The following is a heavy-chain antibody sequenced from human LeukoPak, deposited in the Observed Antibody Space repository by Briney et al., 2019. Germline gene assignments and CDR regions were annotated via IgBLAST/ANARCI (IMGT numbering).Heavy chain of an antibody. J-gene: IGHJ3*02. V-gene: IGHV1-58*02. CDR1: GFTFSNSA. Sequence: SVNVSSKASGFTFSNSAMQWVRQARGQRLAWIGWIVVGSGNTNYAQKFQERVTITRDMSTSTAYMELSSLRSEDTAVYYCAADGSSGYYPRDYAFDIWGQGTMVTVSS. CDR2: IVVGSGNT. D-gene: IGHD3-22*01. CDR3: AADGSSGYYPRDYAFDI.